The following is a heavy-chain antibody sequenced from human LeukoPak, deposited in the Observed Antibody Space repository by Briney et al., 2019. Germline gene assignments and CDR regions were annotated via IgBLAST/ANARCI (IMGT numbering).Heavy chain of an antibody. Sequence: GASVKVSCKASGYTFGTHWMHWVRQAPGQGLEWMGGIIPIFGTANYAQKFQGRVTITADKSTSTAYMELSSLRSEDTAVYYCAGGEGPMITFGGVMGGYYYYYYMDVWGKGTTVTVSS. CDR1: GYTFGTHW. CDR3: AGGEGPMITFGGVMGGYYYYYYMDV. J-gene: IGHJ6*03. CDR2: IIPIFGTA. V-gene: IGHV1-69*06. D-gene: IGHD3-16*01.